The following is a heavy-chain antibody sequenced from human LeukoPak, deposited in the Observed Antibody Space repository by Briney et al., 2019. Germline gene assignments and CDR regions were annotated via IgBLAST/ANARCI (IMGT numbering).Heavy chain of an antibody. CDR3: ASTSTTPGLFDY. D-gene: IGHD2-15*01. V-gene: IGHV4-30-4*08. CDR2: IHYSGST. J-gene: IGHJ4*02. Sequence: SQTLSLTCTVSGGSISSGDYYWSWIRQPPGKGLEWIGYIHYSGSTYYNPSLKSRVTISVDTSKNQFSLKLSSVTAADTAVYYCASTSTTPGLFDYWGQGTLVTVSS. CDR1: GGSISSGDYY.